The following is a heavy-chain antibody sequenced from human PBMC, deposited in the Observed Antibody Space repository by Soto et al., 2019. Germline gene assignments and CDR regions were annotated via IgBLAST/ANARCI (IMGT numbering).Heavy chain of an antibody. CDR3: ARDGDYYDSSGYFLRDAFDL. V-gene: IGHV3-30-3*01. J-gene: IGHJ3*01. Sequence: GGSLRLSCAASGFTFSSYTMHWVRQTPGKGLEWVAHISYDGGDKYYADSVKGRFTISRDNAKRSLDLHMHSLRADDTAIYYCARDGDYYDSSGYFLRDAFDLWAQGTMVTVSS. D-gene: IGHD3-22*01. CDR1: GFTFSSYT. CDR2: ISYDGGDK.